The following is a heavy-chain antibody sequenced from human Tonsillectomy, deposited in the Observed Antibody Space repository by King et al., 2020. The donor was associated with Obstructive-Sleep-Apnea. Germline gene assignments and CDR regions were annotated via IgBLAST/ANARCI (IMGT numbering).Heavy chain of an antibody. Sequence: VQLVESGGGLVQPGGSLRLSCAASGFTFSDYSMNWVRQAPGKGLEWVSYISSTSTTKYYADSVKGRFTISRDNAKNSLYLQMNSLRAEDTAVYYCVRDGDSGSRNYYYYGMDVWGQGTTVIVSS. V-gene: IGHV3-48*04. CDR1: GFTFSDYS. CDR2: ISSTSTTK. J-gene: IGHJ6*02. CDR3: VRDGDSGSRNYYYYGMDV. D-gene: IGHD1-26*01.